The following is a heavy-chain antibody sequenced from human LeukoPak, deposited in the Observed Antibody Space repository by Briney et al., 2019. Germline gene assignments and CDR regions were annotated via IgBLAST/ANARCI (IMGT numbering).Heavy chain of an antibody. CDR1: GFTFSDYY. Sequence: GGSLRLSCAASGFTFSDYYMSWIRQAPGKGLEWVSYISSSGSTIYYADSVKGRFTISRDNAKNSLYLQMNSLRAEDTAVYYCAREQYYDDSSVYGDYWGQGTLVTVSS. CDR3: AREQYYDDSSVYGDY. J-gene: IGHJ4*02. D-gene: IGHD3-22*01. V-gene: IGHV3-11*01. CDR2: ISSSGSTI.